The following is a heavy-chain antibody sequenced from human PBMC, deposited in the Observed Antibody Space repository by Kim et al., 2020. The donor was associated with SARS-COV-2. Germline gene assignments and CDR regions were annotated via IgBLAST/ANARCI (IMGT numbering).Heavy chain of an antibody. CDR1: GFTFSSYG. CDR3: AKILSVISSTPTFDY. Sequence: GGSLRLSCAASGFTFSSYGMHWVRQAPGKGLEWVAVISYDGSNKYYADSVKGRFTISRDNSKNTLYLQMNSLRAKDTAVYYCAKILSVISSTPTFDYWGQGTLVTVSS. V-gene: IGHV3-30*18. CDR2: ISYDGSNK. D-gene: IGHD3-16*02. J-gene: IGHJ4*02.